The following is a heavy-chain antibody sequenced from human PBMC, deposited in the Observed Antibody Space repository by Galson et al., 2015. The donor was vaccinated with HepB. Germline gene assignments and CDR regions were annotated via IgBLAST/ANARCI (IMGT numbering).Heavy chain of an antibody. D-gene: IGHD6-19*01. CDR2: IWYDGSNK. CDR1: GFTFSSYG. CDR3: VNERSSGWYSIFTEIVDY. J-gene: IGHJ4*02. V-gene: IGHV3-33*06. Sequence: SLRLSCAASGFTFSSYGMHWVRQAPGKGLEWVAVIWYDGSNKYYADSVKGRFTISRDNSKNTLYLQMNSLRAEDTAVYYCVNERSSGWYSIFTEIVDYWGQGTLVTVSS.